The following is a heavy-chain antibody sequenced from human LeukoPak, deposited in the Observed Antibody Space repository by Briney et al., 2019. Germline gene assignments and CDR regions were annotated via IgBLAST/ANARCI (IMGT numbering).Heavy chain of an antibody. CDR1: GFTFSSYE. J-gene: IGHJ4*02. D-gene: IGHD3-22*01. CDR3: ARDSHYDSSGYYYGDFAY. CDR2: ISSSGSTI. V-gene: IGHV3-48*03. Sequence: GGSLRLSCAASGFTFSSYEMNWVRQAPGKGLEWVSYISSSGSTIYYADSVKGRFTISRDNAKNSLYLQMNSLRAEDTAVYYCARDSHYDSSGYYYGDFAYWGQGTLVTVSS.